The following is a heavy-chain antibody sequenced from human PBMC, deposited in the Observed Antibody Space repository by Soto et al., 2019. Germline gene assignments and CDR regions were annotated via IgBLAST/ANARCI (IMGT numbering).Heavy chain of an antibody. CDR2: INPKSGGT. V-gene: IGHV1-2*02. D-gene: IGHD1-26*01. Sequence: ASVKGLRKASGGTFSSYAISWVRQAPGQGFEWMGWINPKSGGTKYPQKFQGRVTMTRDTSLSTVYMTLTRLTSDDTAVYYCARDLAKGGGSAGFDYWGQGTLVTVSS. J-gene: IGHJ4*02. CDR3: ARDLAKGGGSAGFDY. CDR1: GGTFSSYA.